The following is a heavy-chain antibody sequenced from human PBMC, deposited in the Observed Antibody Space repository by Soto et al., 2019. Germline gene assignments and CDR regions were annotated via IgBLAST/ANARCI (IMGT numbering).Heavy chain of an antibody. CDR2: IHYTGST. Sequence: SETLSLTCAVSGGSISSEYFHWTWIRQSPGKGLEWIGYIHYTGSTIYNPSFKSRLTMAVDTSKNQFSLKLSSVTAADTAVYYCARDGGYDYLDDPEAGTHYGYYYYGMDVWGQGTTVTVSS. D-gene: IGHD5-12*01. J-gene: IGHJ6*02. CDR3: ARDGGYDYLDDPEAGTHYGYYYYGMDV. V-gene: IGHV4-61*01. CDR1: GGSISSEYFH.